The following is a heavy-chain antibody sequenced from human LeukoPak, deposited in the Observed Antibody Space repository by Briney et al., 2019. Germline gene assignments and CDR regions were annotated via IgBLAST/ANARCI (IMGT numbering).Heavy chain of an antibody. CDR3: ARGGNSPYYYGMDV. D-gene: IGHD4-23*01. Sequence: GGSLRLSCAASGFTFSTYSMNWVRQAPGKGLEWVANIKQDGSEKCYVDSVKGRFTISRDNAKNSLYLQMNSLRAEDTAVYYCARGGNSPYYYGMDVWGQGTTVTVSS. V-gene: IGHV3-7*03. J-gene: IGHJ6*02. CDR1: GFTFSTYS. CDR2: IKQDGSEK.